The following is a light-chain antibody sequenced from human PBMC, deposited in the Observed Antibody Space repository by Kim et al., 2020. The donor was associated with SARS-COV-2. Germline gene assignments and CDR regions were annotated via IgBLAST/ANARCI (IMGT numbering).Light chain of an antibody. CDR2: GAS. V-gene: IGKV1-12*01. Sequence: ASVGNTVTITCRASQSIGPWLGWYQQKVGKAPKLLISGASDLEIGVPSRFSGRGSGTDFTLTITSLQPEDFATYYCQQGTTFPWTFGPGTKVDIK. CDR1: QSIGPW. J-gene: IGKJ1*01. CDR3: QQGTTFPWT.